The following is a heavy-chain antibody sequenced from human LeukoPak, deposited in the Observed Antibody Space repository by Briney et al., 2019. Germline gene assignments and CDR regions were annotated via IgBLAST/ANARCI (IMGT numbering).Heavy chain of an antibody. D-gene: IGHD3-16*02. CDR1: GFTFTSYS. CDR3: AKDVRGYTYYFDY. CDR2: ISSSSSYI. V-gene: IGHV3-21*01. Sequence: PGGSLRLSCAASGFTFTSYSMNWVRQAPGKGLEWVSSISSSSSYIYYAGSVKGRFTISRDNAKNSLYLQMNSLRAEDTAVYYCAKDVRGYTYYFDYWGQGTLVTVSS. J-gene: IGHJ4*02.